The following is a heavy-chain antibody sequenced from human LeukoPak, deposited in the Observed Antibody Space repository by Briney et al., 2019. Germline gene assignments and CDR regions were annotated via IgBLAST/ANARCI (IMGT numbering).Heavy chain of an antibody. J-gene: IGHJ6*02. V-gene: IGHV3-30*04. CDR1: GFTFSSYA. Sequence: GRSLRLSCAASGFTFSSYAMHWVRQAPGKGLEWVAVISYDGSNKYYADSVKGRFTISRDNSKNTLYLQMNSLRAEDTAVYYCARDLVLRYFDWLPSRYYYYYGMDVWGQGTTVTVSS. CDR3: ARDLVLRYFDWLPSRYYYYYGMDV. CDR2: ISYDGSNK. D-gene: IGHD3-9*01.